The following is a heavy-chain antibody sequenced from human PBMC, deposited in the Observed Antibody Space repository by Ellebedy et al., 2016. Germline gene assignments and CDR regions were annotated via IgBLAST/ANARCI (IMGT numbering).Heavy chain of an antibody. V-gene: IGHV1-2*02. CDR2: INPNSGGT. CDR3: ARDNRVWVTGWFNP. Sequence: ASVKVSCXASGYTFTGYYMHWVRQAPGQGLEWMGWINPNSGGTNYAQKFQGRVTMTRDTSISTAYMELSRLRSDDTAVYYCARDNRVWVTGWFNPWGQGTLVTVSS. J-gene: IGHJ5*02. D-gene: IGHD1-14*01. CDR1: GYTFTGYY.